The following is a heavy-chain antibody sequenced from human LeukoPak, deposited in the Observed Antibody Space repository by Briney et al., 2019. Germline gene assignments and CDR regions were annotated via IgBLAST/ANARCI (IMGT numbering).Heavy chain of an antibody. CDR1: GFTFSNYA. V-gene: IGHV3-23*05. D-gene: IGHD4-23*01. CDR2: IHSGSRT. J-gene: IGHJ3*02. Sequence: TGGSLRLSCEASGFTFSNYAMSWVRRAPGKGLEWVSGIHSGSRTYYADSVKGRFTISRDNSKNTVYLQMKSLRDEDTAVYYCARDYSDYGGVSAELFSIWGQGTMVTVSS. CDR3: ARDYSDYGGVSAELFSI.